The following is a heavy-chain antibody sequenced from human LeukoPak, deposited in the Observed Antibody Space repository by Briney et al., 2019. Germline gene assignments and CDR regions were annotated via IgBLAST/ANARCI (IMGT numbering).Heavy chain of an antibody. V-gene: IGHV3-64D*06. CDR3: VRDLT. J-gene: IGHJ5*02. CDR1: GFTFSGSA. Sequence: GGSLRLSCSASGFTFSGSAMHWVRQAPGKGPEFVSGISANGDNTYYGDSVKFRFTISRDNSKNTVHLQMSSLSPEDAAVYYCVRDLTWGQGTLVIVSS. CDR2: ISANGDNT.